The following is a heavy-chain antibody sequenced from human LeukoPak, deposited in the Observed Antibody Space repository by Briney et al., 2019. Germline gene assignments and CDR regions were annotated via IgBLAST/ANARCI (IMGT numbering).Heavy chain of an antibody. V-gene: IGHV3-30-3*01. CDR2: VSYDGSKK. CDR3: TTDRDGSGWYYFDY. Sequence: QPGGSLRLSCAASGFTFSTYTFYWVRQAPGKGLEWVAVVSYDGSKKDYADSVKGRFTISRDNSKNTMYVQMNSLRAEDTAVYYCTTDRDGSGWYYFDYWGQGTLVTVSS. CDR1: GFTFSTYT. D-gene: IGHD6-19*01. J-gene: IGHJ4*02.